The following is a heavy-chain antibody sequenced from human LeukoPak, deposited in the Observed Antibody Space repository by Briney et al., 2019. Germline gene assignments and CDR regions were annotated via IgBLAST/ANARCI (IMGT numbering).Heavy chain of an antibody. CDR1: GYTFTGYY. V-gene: IGHV1-2*06. J-gene: IGHJ4*02. D-gene: IGHD2-2*01. CDR2: INPNSGGT. Sequence: ASVKVSCKASGYTFTGYYMHWVRQAPGQGLEWMGRINPNSGGTNYAQKFQARVTMTSDTSISTAYMEVSGLESDDTAVYYCARARYCYTTSCPLDYWGQGTLVTVSS. CDR3: ARARYCYTTSCPLDY.